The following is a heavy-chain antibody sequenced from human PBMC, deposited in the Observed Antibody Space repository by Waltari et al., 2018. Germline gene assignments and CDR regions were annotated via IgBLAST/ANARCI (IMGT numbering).Heavy chain of an antibody. J-gene: IGHJ3*02. CDR2: IYYSGST. Sequence: QLQLQESGPGLVKPSETLSLTCTVSGVSISSSSYYWGWIRQPPGKGLEWIGSIYYSGSTYYNPSLKSRVTISVDTSKNQFSLKLSSVTAADTAVYYCARRKGGYDFGRAFDIWGQGTMVTVSS. CDR3: ARRKGGYDFGRAFDI. V-gene: IGHV4-39*07. CDR1: GVSISSSSYY. D-gene: IGHD5-12*01.